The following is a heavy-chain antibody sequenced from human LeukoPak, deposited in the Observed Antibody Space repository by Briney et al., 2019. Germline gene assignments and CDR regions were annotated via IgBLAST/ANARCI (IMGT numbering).Heavy chain of an antibody. CDR3: ARPRYSGSYRLRGDAFDI. Sequence: SETLSLTCAVYGGSFSGYYWSWIRQPPGKGLEWIGEINHSGSTNYNPSLKSRVTIPVDTSKNQFSLKLSSVTAADTAVYYCARPRYSGSYRLRGDAFDIWGQGTMVTVSS. CDR2: INHSGST. J-gene: IGHJ3*02. V-gene: IGHV4-34*01. D-gene: IGHD1-26*01. CDR1: GGSFSGYY.